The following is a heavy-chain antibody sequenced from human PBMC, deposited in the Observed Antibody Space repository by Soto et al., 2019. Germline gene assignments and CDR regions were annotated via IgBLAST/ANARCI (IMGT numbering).Heavy chain of an antibody. D-gene: IGHD3-3*01. CDR2: ISYDGSNK. CDR1: GFTFSSYG. J-gene: IGHJ3*02. Sequence: QVQLVESGGGVVQPGRSLRLSCAASGFTFSSYGMHWVRQAPGKGLEWVAVISYDGSNKYYADFVKGRFTISRDNSKNTLYLQMNSLRAEDTAVYYCAKDGYSTYYDFWSVYNDAFDIWGQGTMVTVSS. CDR3: AKDGYSTYYDFWSVYNDAFDI. V-gene: IGHV3-30*18.